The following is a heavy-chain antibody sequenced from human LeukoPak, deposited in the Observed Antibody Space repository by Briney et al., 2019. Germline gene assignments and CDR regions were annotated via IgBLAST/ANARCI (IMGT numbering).Heavy chain of an antibody. CDR1: GYTLTELS. J-gene: IGHJ4*02. Sequence: GASVKVSCKVSGYTLTELSMHWVRQAPGKGLEWMGGFDPEDGETIYAQKFRGRVTMTEDTSTDTAYMELSSLRSEDTAVYYCATPAGGSGSLIWLPAPLDYWGQGTLVTVSS. CDR3: ATPAGGSGSLIWLPAPLDY. V-gene: IGHV1-24*01. CDR2: FDPEDGET. D-gene: IGHD3-10*01.